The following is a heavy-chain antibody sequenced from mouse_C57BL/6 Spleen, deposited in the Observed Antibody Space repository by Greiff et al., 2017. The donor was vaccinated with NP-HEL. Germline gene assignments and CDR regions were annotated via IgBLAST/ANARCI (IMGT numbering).Heavy chain of an antibody. D-gene: IGHD2-3*01. CDR2: IYPGDGDT. Sequence: QVQLQQSGPELVKPGASVKISCKASGYAFSSSWMNWVKQRPGQGLEWIGRIYPGDGDTNYNGKFKGKATLTADKSSSTAYMQLSSLTSEDSAVYFCAREGYSWFAYWGQGTLVTVSA. CDR1: GYAFSSSW. J-gene: IGHJ3*01. V-gene: IGHV1-82*01. CDR3: AREGYSWFAY.